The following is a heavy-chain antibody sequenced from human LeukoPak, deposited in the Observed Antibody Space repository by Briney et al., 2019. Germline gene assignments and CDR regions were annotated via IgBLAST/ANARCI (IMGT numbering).Heavy chain of an antibody. CDR2: IYYSGRT. CDR1: GVSISSGGYY. Sequence: PSQTLSLTCTVSGVSISSGGYYWSWLRQHPGKGLEWIGYIYYSGRTYYNPSLKSQVTISVDTSKNQFSLKLSSVTAADTAVYYCARTGGRQWLGRSDAFDIWGQGTMVTVSS. V-gene: IGHV4-31*01. CDR3: ARTGGRQWLGRSDAFDI. J-gene: IGHJ3*02. D-gene: IGHD6-19*01.